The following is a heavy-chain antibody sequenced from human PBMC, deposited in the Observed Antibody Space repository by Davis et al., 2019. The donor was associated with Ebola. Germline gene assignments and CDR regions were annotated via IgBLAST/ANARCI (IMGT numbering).Heavy chain of an antibody. J-gene: IGHJ3*02. V-gene: IGHV1-46*01. D-gene: IGHD3-22*01. CDR1: GYRFTSYY. CDR2: INPITGGT. CDR3: AREGGRYYDSSGYVFDI. Sequence: ASVKVSCKASGYRFTSYYMHWVRQAPGQGLEWMGIINPITGGTSYAQNFQVRVNMTRDTSTSTVYRELSSLGSEDTAVYYCAREGGRYYDSSGYVFDIWGQGTMVKVSS.